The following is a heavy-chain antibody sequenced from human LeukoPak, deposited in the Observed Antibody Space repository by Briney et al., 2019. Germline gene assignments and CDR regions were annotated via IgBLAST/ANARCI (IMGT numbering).Heavy chain of an antibody. CDR3: ARAVGDSGYDYDPWFDP. CDR1: GGSVSSGSYY. J-gene: IGHJ5*02. CDR2: IYYSGST. V-gene: IGHV4-61*01. Sequence: KPSETLSLTCTVSGGSVSSGSYYCSWIRQPPGEGLVWIGYIYYSGSTNYTPSLKSRVTISVDTSKNQFSLKLSSVTAADTAVYYCARAVGDSGYDYDPWFDPWGQGTLVTVSS. D-gene: IGHD5-12*01.